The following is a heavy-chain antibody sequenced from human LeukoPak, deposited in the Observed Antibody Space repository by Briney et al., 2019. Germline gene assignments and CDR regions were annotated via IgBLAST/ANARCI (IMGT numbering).Heavy chain of an antibody. D-gene: IGHD3-10*01. CDR1: GGSFSGYY. CDR3: ARSYVVRGVIINYYYGMDV. J-gene: IGHJ6*02. CDR2: INHSGST. Sequence: SETLSLTCAVYGGSFSGYYWSWIRQPPGKGLEWIGEINHSGSTNYNPSLKSRVTISVDTSKNQFSLKLSSVTAADTAVYYCARSYVVRGVIINYYYGMDVWGQGTTVTVSS. V-gene: IGHV4-34*01.